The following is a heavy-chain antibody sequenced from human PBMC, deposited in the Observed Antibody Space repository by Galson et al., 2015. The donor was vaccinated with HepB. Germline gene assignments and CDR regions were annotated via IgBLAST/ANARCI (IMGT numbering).Heavy chain of an antibody. V-gene: IGHV1-18*04. CDR3: ARFDGSSGWYGSNWGFDY. J-gene: IGHJ4*02. CDR2: ISAYNGNT. D-gene: IGHD6-19*01. CDR1: GYTFTSYG. Sequence: SVKVSCKASGYTFTSYGISWVRQAPGQGLEWTGWISAYNGNTNYAQKLQGRVTMTTDTSTSTAYMELRSLRSDDTAVYYCARFDGSSGWYGSNWGFDYWGQGTLVTVSS.